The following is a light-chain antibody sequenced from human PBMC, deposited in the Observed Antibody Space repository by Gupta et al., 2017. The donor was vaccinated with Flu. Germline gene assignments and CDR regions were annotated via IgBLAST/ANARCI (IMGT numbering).Light chain of an antibody. CDR3: QQYDNWQLS. V-gene: IGKV3-15*01. Sequence: LVMSQSPATLSVSTGERATLSCGASQRIADYVAWYQQKPGQTPRLLIYGASTRATGVPARFSGSGSGTDFTLTISSLQSEDFAVYYCQQYDNWQLSFGGGTKVEIK. CDR1: QRIADY. J-gene: IGKJ4*01. CDR2: GAS.